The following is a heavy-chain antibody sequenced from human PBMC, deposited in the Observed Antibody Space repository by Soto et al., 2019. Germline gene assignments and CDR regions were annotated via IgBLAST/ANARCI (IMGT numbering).Heavy chain of an antibody. J-gene: IGHJ6*02. CDR3: ARAGGMKKSYYYGMDV. V-gene: IGHV1-8*01. CDR2: INPNSGNT. CDR1: GYTFTSYD. Sequence: SVKVSCKASGYTFTSYDINWVRQATGQGLEWMGWINPNSGNTGYSQKFQGRVTMTRNTSISTAYMELSSLRSEDTAVYYCARAGGMKKSYYYGMDVWGQGTTVTVSS.